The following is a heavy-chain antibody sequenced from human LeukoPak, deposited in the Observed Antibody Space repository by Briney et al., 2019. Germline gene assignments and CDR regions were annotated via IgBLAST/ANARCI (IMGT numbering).Heavy chain of an antibody. CDR2: MNPNSGNT. Sequence: GASVKVSCKASGYTFTSYDINWVRQATGQGLEWMGWMNPNSGNTGYAQKFQGRVTMTRNTSISTAYMELSSLRSEDTAVYYCARGSYSSSWYWCRYYFDYWGQGTLVTVSS. CDR1: GYTFTSYD. CDR3: ARGSYSSSWYWCRYYFDY. J-gene: IGHJ4*02. V-gene: IGHV1-8*01. D-gene: IGHD6-13*01.